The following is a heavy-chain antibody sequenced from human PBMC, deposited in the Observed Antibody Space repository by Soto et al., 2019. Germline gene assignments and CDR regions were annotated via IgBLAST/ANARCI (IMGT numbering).Heavy chain of an antibody. CDR1: GYSFTSYW. CDR2: IDPSDSYT. V-gene: IGHV5-10-1*01. D-gene: IGHD3-16*02. J-gene: IGHJ4*02. CDR3: ARTAYYYDYVWGSYRYTYFDY. Sequence: PGESLKISCKGSGYSFTSYWISWVRQMPGKGLEWMGRIDPSDSYTNYSPSFQSHVTISADKSISTAYLQWSSLKASDTAMYYCARTAYYYDYVWGSYRYTYFDYWGQGTLVTVSS.